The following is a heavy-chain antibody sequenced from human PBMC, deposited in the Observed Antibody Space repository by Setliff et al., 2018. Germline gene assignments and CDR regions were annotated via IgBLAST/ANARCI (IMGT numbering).Heavy chain of an antibody. CDR1: GFTFSSHW. CDR3: ARDVFDFRTGQAGP. D-gene: IGHD3-3*01. J-gene: IGHJ5*02. CDR2: INQYGTEK. Sequence: GGSLRLSCVGSGFTFSSHWLDWVRQAPGKGLEWVANINQYGTEKYYVESVKGRFTISRDNAKNSLFLQMNSLRVEDTAVYYCARDVFDFRTGQAGPWGQGTLVTVSS. V-gene: IGHV3-7*01.